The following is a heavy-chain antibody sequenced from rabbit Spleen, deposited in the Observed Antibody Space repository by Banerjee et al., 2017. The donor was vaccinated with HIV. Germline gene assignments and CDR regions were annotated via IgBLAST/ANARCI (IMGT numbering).Heavy chain of an antibody. D-gene: IGHD1-1*01. V-gene: IGHV1S7*01. J-gene: IGHJ4*01. CDR1: GFDFSNYG. CDR3: ARDLVAVIGWNFNL. Sequence: HLKESGGGLVQPGGSLKLSCKASGFDFSNYGVSWVRQAPGKGLEWIGYIEPIFGRTYYASWVDGRFTISSHNAQNTLYLQLNSLTAADTATYVCARDLVAVIGWNFNLWGPGTLVTVS. CDR2: IEPIFGRT.